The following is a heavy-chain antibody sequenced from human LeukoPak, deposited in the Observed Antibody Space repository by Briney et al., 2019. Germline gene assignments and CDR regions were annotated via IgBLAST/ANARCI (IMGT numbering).Heavy chain of an antibody. CDR2: SSRSGST. CDR1: GDSISSGDYY. V-gene: IGHV4-61*02. Sequence: TLSLTCTVSGDSISSGDYYWSWIRPPAGKGLEGIGRSSRSGSTNYNPSLKSRVTISVDTSKNQFSLKLSSVTAADTAVYFCARGPYSYDSSGAFDIWGQGTMVTVSS. J-gene: IGHJ3*02. D-gene: IGHD3-22*01. CDR3: ARGPYSYDSSGAFDI.